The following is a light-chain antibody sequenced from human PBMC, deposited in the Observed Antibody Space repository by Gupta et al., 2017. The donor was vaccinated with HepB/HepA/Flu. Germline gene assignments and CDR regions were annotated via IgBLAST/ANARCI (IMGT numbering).Light chain of an antibody. Sequence: ETVMKQSLGILSLSPGEGATLFCKARQTVISDYVTWYQQKPGQAPRLLVYGASRRSADIPDRFSGSGSGTDFTLTIRRLEPEDFALYYCQQYGSSPVTFGQGTRLEIK. CDR1: QTVISDY. CDR3: QQYGSSPVT. V-gene: IGKV3-20*01. CDR2: GAS. J-gene: IGKJ5*01.